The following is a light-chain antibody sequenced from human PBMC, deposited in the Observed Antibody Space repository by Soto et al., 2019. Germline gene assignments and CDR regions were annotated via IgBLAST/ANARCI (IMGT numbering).Light chain of an antibody. Sequence: EIVLTQSPATLSLSPGERATLSFRASQSVSNNYLAWYQQKPGQAPRLLIFGASIRVTGIPDRFIGSGSGTDFTLTISRLEPEDFAVYYCQHYVTSLTTFGQGTKVDIK. CDR3: QHYVTSLTT. J-gene: IGKJ1*01. V-gene: IGKV3-20*01. CDR1: QSVSNNY. CDR2: GAS.